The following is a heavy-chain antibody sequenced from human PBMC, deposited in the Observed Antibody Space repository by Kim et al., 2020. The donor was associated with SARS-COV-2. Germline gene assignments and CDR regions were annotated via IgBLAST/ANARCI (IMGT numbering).Heavy chain of an antibody. Sequence: SVKVSCKASGGTFSSYAISWVRQAPGQGLEWMGGIIPIFGTANYAQKFQGRVTITADESTSTAYMELSSLRSEDTAVYYCARPPDYDILTGYDGMDVWGQGTTVTVSS. CDR3: ARPPDYDILTGYDGMDV. CDR2: IIPIFGTA. J-gene: IGHJ6*02. D-gene: IGHD3-9*01. CDR1: GGTFSSYA. V-gene: IGHV1-69*13.